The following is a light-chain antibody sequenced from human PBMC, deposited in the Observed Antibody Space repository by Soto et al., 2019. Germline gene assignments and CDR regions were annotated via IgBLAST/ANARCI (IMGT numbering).Light chain of an antibody. V-gene: IGKV3-11*01. CDR2: DSS. CDR1: QSVGTY. Sequence: EIVLTQSPATLSLSPGERATLSCRASQSVGTYFAWYQQKPGQAPRLLIYDSSNRATVIPARFSGSGSGTDVSLTISSLEPEDFAVYYCQQRSDWPSTFGGGTKVEIK. CDR3: QQRSDWPST. J-gene: IGKJ4*01.